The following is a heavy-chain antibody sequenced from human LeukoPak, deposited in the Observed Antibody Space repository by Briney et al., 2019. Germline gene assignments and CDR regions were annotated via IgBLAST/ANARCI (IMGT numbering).Heavy chain of an antibody. CDR1: GYTFTGYY. V-gene: IGHV1-46*01. D-gene: IGHD5-24*01. Sequence: ASVKVSCKASGYTFTGYYMHWVRQAPGQGLEWMGIINPSGGSTSYAQKFQGRVTMTRDMSTSTVYMELSSLRSEDTAVYYCARENSRDGYNPRWGYWGQGTLVTVSS. CDR3: ARENSRDGYNPRWGY. J-gene: IGHJ4*02. CDR2: INPSGGST.